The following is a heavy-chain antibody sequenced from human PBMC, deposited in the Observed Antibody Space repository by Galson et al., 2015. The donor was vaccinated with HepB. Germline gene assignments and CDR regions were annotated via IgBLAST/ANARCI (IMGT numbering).Heavy chain of an antibody. D-gene: IGHD2-2*01. CDR2: INGNNGNT. J-gene: IGHJ5*02. CDR3: ARDMRHVVTRQAMDL. V-gene: IGHV1-18*01. Sequence: SVKFSCKASGYIFNTYGVSWVRQAPGQGLEWLGWINGNNGNTIEAQKRQGRVTMTTDASTTTAYMALTSLTFNDTAVYYCARDMRHVVTRQAMDLWGQGTLVTVSS. CDR1: GYIFNTYG.